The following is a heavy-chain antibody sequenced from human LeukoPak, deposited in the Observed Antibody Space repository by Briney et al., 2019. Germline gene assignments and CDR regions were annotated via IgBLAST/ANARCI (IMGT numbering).Heavy chain of an antibody. D-gene: IGHD1-26*01. J-gene: IGHJ4*02. CDR2: ISSSSSYI. CDR3: ARDPVGGSYSCYFDY. V-gene: IGHV3-21*01. Sequence: GGSLRLSCAASGFTFSSYSMNWVRQAPGKGLEWVSSISSSSSYIYYADSVKGRFTISRDNAKNSLYLQMNSLRAEDTAVYYCARDPVGGSYSCYFDYWGQGTLVTVSS. CDR1: GFTFSSYS.